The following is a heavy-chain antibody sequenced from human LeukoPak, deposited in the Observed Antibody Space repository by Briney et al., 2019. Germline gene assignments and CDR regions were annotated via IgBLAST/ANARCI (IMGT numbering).Heavy chain of an antibody. D-gene: IGHD6-13*01. CDR3: ARDQGGYYSSSWVFDY. CDR1: GYTFTGYY. CDR2: INPYSGGT. Sequence: GASVKVSCKTSGYTFTGYYMHWVRQAPGQGLEWMGRINPYSGGTNYAQKFQGRVTMTRDTSISTAYMELSRLRSDDTAVYYCARDQGGYYSSSWVFDYWGQGTLVTVSS. J-gene: IGHJ4*02. V-gene: IGHV1-2*02.